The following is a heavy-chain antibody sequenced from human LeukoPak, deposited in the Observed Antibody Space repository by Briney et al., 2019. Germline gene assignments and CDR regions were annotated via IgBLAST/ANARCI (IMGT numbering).Heavy chain of an antibody. CDR2: ISSSGSTI. J-gene: IGHJ4*02. CDR1: GFPFSSYQ. CDR3: ARDQGYYGD. V-gene: IGHV3-48*03. Sequence: GGSLRLSCAASGFPFSSYQMNWVRLAPGKGVEWASYISSSGSTIYYADSVKGRFTISRDNAKNSLYLQMNSLRAEDTAVYYCARDQGYYGDWGQGTLVTVSS.